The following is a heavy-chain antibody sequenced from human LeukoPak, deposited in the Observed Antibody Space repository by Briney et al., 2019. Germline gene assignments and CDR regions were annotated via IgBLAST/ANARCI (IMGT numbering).Heavy chain of an antibody. D-gene: IGHD3-22*01. Sequence: QPGGSLRLSCATSGFTFSSYWMHWVRQAPGKGPVWVSRINTDGSDTHYADSVKGRFTISRDNAKNTVSLQMNSLRAEDTGVYYCARAPSEIGGYYPEYFRHWGQGTLVTVSS. CDR3: ARAPSEIGGYYPEYFRH. CDR2: INTDGSDT. V-gene: IGHV3-74*01. J-gene: IGHJ1*01. CDR1: GFTFSSYW.